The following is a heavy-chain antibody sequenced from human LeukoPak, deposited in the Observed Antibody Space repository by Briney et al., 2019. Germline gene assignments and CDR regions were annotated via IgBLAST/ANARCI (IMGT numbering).Heavy chain of an antibody. V-gene: IGHV1-69*01. Sequence: SVKVSCKASGGTSSSYAISWVRQTPGQGLEWMGGIIPIFGTANYAQKFQGRVTITADESTSTAYMELSSLRSEDTAVYYCAREDTAMVLVDYWGQGTLVTVSS. CDR2: IIPIFGTA. J-gene: IGHJ4*02. CDR1: GGTSSSYA. D-gene: IGHD5-18*01. CDR3: AREDTAMVLVDY.